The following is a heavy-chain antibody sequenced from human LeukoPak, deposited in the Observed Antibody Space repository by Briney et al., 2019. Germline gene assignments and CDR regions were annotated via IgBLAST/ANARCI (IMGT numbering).Heavy chain of an antibody. D-gene: IGHD5-12*01. CDR3: ARGRSGGYDDFDY. CDR1: GGFFSGYY. Sequence: KPSETLSLTCAVYGGFFSGYYWSWIRQPPGKGLEWIGEINHSGSTNYNPSLKSRVTISVDTSKNQFSLKLSSVTAADTAVYYCARGRSGGYDDFDYWGQGTLVTVSS. J-gene: IGHJ4*02. CDR2: INHSGST. V-gene: IGHV4-34*01.